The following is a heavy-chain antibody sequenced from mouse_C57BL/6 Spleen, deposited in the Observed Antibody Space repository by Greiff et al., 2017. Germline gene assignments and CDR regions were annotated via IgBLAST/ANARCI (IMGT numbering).Heavy chain of an antibody. V-gene: IGHV5-4*01. CDR3: ARDDGYYWYFDV. CDR2: ISDGGSYT. J-gene: IGHJ1*03. D-gene: IGHD2-3*01. Sequence: EVNVVESGGGLVKPGGSLKLSCAASGFTFSSYAMSWVRQTPEKRLEWVATISDGGSYTYYPDNVKGRFTISRDNAKNNLYLQMSHLKSEDTAMYYCARDDGYYWYFDVWGTGTTVTVSS. CDR1: GFTFSSYA.